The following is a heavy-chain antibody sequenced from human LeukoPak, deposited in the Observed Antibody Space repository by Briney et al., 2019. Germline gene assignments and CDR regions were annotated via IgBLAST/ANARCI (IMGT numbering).Heavy chain of an antibody. Sequence: GRSLRLSCAASGFTFDAYAMHWVREAPGKGLEGVSGMGWNSGSIGYANSVKGRFTISRDNAKNSLYLQMDSLRAEDTALYYCARVRPAYPYYYYGMDVRGQGTTVTVSS. D-gene: IGHD6-6*01. J-gene: IGHJ6*02. CDR2: MGWNSGSI. V-gene: IGHV3-9*01. CDR3: ARVRPAYPYYYYGMDV. CDR1: GFTFDAYA.